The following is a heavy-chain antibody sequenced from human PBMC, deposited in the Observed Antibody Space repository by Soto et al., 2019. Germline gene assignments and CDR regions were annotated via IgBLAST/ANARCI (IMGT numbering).Heavy chain of an antibody. J-gene: IGHJ4*02. D-gene: IGHD6-6*01. CDR1: GFTFSSYG. Sequence: QVQLVESGGGVVQPGRSLRLSCAASGFTFSSYGMHWVRQAPGKGLEWVAVIWYDGSNKYYADSVKGRFTISRDNSKNKLYLQMNSLIAEDTAVYYCARKYSSSSPFDYWGQGTLVTVSS. V-gene: IGHV3-33*01. CDR2: IWYDGSNK. CDR3: ARKYSSSSPFDY.